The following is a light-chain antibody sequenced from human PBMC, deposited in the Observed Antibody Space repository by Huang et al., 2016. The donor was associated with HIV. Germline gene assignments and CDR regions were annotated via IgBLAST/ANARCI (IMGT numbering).Light chain of an antibody. CDR1: QDINNF. CDR2: AAS. CDR3: QQYYSYRT. J-gene: IGKJ1*01. V-gene: IGKV1-8*01. Sequence: AIRMTQSPSSLSASTGDNVNITCRASQDINNFLAWYQQKPGKAPNLLIYAASILETGVPSRFSGSGSGTEFNLSISCLQSEDFATYYCQQYYSYRTFGQGTQVEIK.